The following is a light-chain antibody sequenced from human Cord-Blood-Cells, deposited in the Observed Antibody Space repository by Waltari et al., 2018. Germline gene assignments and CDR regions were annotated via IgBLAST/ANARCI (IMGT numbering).Light chain of an antibody. J-gene: IGKJ1*01. CDR3: QQYSSSLWT. Sequence: DIVLTQSPGTLSSSPGEGADLSCRASQSVSSSYLAWYQQKPGQAPRLLIYGASSRATGIPDRFSGSGSGTDFTLTISRLEPEDFAVYYCQQYSSSLWTFGQGTKVEIK. CDR1: QSVSSSY. CDR2: GAS. V-gene: IGKV3-20*01.